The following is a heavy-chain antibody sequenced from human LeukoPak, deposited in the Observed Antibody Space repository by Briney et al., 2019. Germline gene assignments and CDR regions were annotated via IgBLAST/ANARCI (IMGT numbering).Heavy chain of an antibody. Sequence: SETLSLTCAVYGGSFSGYYWSWIRQPPGKGLEWIGEINHSGSTNYNPSLKSRVTISVDTSKNQFSLKLSSVTAADTAVYYCARGIPDYYDSSGYGNWGQGTLVTVSS. CDR2: INHSGST. J-gene: IGHJ4*02. V-gene: IGHV4-34*01. CDR1: GGSFSGYY. D-gene: IGHD3-22*01. CDR3: ARGIPDYYDSSGYGN.